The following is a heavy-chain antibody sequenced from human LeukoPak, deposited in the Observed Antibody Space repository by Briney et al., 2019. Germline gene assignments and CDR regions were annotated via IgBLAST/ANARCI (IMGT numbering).Heavy chain of an antibody. CDR3: AKDRLGGPYFFHY. CDR2: IGGTGVRT. J-gene: IGHJ4*02. D-gene: IGHD3-16*01. CDR1: GFTFSSYA. Sequence: GGSLRLSCASSGFTFSSYAMSWVRQAPGKGLEWVSTIGGTGVRTYYADSVKGRFAISRDNSKNTLYLQINSLRAEDTAVYFCAKDRLGGPYFFHYWGQGTLVTVSS. V-gene: IGHV3-23*01.